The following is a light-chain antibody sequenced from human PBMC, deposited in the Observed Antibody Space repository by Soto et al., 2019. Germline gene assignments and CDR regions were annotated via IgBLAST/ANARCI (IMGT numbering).Light chain of an antibody. J-gene: IGLJ1*01. Sequence: SVLTQPRSVSGSPGQSVTISCTGTSSDVGGYNYVSWYQQHPGKAPELMIYDATKRPSGVPDRFSGSKSGNTASLTISGLQAEDEADYYCCSYVGTDTYSFGTGTKVTVL. CDR2: DAT. CDR1: SSDVGGYNY. CDR3: CSYVGTDTYS. V-gene: IGLV2-11*01.